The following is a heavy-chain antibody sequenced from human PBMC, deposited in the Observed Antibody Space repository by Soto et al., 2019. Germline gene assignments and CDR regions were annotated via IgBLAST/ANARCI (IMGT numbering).Heavy chain of an antibody. V-gene: IGHV1-2*02. J-gene: IGHJ4*02. CDR2: IGPESGAT. D-gene: IGHD1-26*01. CDR3: GRGRSGQIVVFY. Sequence: ASVKVSCKASGYTFTGHYIHWVRQAPEQGPEWMGEIGPESGATRYAQKFQGRVTMTRDASITTVYMELKNLSPDDTAVYYCGRGRSGQIVVFYWGQGTPVTVSS. CDR1: GYTFTGHY.